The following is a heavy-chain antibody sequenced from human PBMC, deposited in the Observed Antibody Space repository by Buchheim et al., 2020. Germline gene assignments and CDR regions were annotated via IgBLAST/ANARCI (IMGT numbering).Heavy chain of an antibody. CDR2: IYTSGST. D-gene: IGHD3-16*01. Sequence: QVQLQESGPGLVKPSQTLSLTCTVSGGSISSGSYYWSWIRQPAGKGLEWIGRIYTSGSTNYNPSLKSRVTISVDTSKNQFSLKLSSVTAADTAVYYCARSTRSIWGNYGMDVWGQGTT. CDR1: GGSISSGSYY. CDR3: ARSTRSIWGNYGMDV. V-gene: IGHV4-61*02. J-gene: IGHJ6*02.